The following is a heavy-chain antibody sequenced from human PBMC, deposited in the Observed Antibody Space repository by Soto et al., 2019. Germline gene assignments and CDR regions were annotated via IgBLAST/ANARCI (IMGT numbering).Heavy chain of an antibody. CDR1: GGTFSSYA. CDR3: ARISLATRGAPPHEDV. J-gene: IGHJ6*02. V-gene: IGHV1-69*01. CDR2: IIPIFGTA. Sequence: QVQLVQSGAEVKKPGSTVKVSYNASGGTFSSYAISWVRQAPGQGLEWMGGIIPIFGTANYAQKFQGRVTITADESTSTAYMELSSLRSEDTAVYYCARISLATRGAPPHEDVWGQGTTVTVSS. D-gene: IGHD3-10*01.